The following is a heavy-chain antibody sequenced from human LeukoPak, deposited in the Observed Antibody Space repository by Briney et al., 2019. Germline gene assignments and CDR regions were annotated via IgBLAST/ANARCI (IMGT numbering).Heavy chain of an antibody. CDR2: INHSGST. D-gene: IGHD3-16*02. CDR1: GGSISSSSYY. J-gene: IGHJ4*02. Sequence: NPSETLSLTCTVSGGSISSSSYYWGWIRQPPGKGLEWIGEINHSGSTNYNPSLKSRVTISVDTSKNQFSLKLSSVTAADTAVYYCARGYDYIWGSYRPLYYFDYWGQGTLVTVSS. CDR3: ARGYDYIWGSYRPLYYFDY. V-gene: IGHV4-39*07.